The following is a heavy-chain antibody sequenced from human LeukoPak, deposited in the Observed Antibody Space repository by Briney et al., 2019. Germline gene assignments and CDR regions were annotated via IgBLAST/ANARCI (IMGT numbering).Heavy chain of an antibody. CDR1: GFTFSSYS. Sequence: PGGSLRLSCAASGFTFSSYSMNWVRQAPGKGLEWVSSISSSSSYIYYADSVKGRFTISRDNAKNSLYLQMNSLRAEDTAVYYCARAEVPAANLHWFDPWGQGTLVTVSS. V-gene: IGHV3-21*01. D-gene: IGHD2-2*01. J-gene: IGHJ5*02. CDR2: ISSSSSYI. CDR3: ARAEVPAANLHWFDP.